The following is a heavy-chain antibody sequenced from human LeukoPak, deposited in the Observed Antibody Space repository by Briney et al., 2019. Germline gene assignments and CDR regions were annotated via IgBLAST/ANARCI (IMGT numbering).Heavy chain of an antibody. J-gene: IGHJ4*02. D-gene: IGHD3-22*01. CDR1: GGTFSSYA. Sequence: SVKVSCKASGGTFSSYAISWVRQAPGQGLEWVGGIIPIFGTANYAQKFQGRVTITTDESTSTAYMELSSLRSEDTAVYYCARGTIYDSSGYLDYWGQGTLVTVSS. CDR3: ARGTIYDSSGYLDY. V-gene: IGHV1-69*05. CDR2: IIPIFGTA.